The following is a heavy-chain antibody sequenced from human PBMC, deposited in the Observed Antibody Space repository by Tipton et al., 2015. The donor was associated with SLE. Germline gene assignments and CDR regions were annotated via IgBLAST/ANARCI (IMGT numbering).Heavy chain of an antibody. J-gene: IGHJ4*02. V-gene: IGHV4-39*07. CDR1: GGSISSSSYY. Sequence: TLSLTCTVSGGSISSSSYYWGWIRQPPGKGLEWIGSIYYSGSTYYNPSLKSRVTISVDTSKNQFSLKLSSVTAADTAVYYCARDHRMFRGRDWGQGTLVSVSS. CDR2: IYYSGST. CDR3: ARDHRMFRGRD. D-gene: IGHD3-10*01.